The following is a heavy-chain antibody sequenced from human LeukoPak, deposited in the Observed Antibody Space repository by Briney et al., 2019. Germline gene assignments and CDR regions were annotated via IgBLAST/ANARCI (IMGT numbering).Heavy chain of an antibody. D-gene: IGHD3-10*01. J-gene: IGHJ4*02. CDR3: AREGYSYGELFLDY. CDR2: ISSSGSTI. Sequence: PGGSLRLSCAASGFTFSSYEMNWVRQAPGKGLEWVSYISSSGSTIYYADSVKGRFTISRDNVKNSLYLQMNSLRAEDTAVYYCAREGYSYGELFLDYWGQGTLVTVSS. CDR1: GFTFSSYE. V-gene: IGHV3-48*03.